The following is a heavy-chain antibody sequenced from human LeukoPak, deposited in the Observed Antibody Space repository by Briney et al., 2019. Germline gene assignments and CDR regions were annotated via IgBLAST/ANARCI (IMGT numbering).Heavy chain of an antibody. CDR1: GGSISSGDYY. D-gene: IGHD3-22*01. V-gene: IGHV4-30-4*01. Sequence: PSQTLSLTCTVSGGSISSGDYYWSWIRQPPGKGLEWIGYIYYSGSTYYNPSLKSRVTISVDKSKNQFSLKLSSVTAADTAVYYCARHLNYFDSSGYSAYWYFDLWGRGTLVTVSS. CDR2: IYYSGST. CDR3: ARHLNYFDSSGYSAYWYFDL. J-gene: IGHJ2*01.